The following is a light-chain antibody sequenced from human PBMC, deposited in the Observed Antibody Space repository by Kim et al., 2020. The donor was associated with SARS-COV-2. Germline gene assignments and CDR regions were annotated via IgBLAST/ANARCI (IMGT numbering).Light chain of an antibody. J-gene: IGLJ2*01. CDR2: EDN. CDR3: QSYDSSNHRV. CDR1: SGSIASNY. Sequence: NFMLTQPHSVSESPGKTVTISCTRSSGSIASNYVQWYQQRPGSAPTTVIYEDNQRPSGVPDRFSGSIDNSSNSVSLTISGLKTEDEADYYCQSYDSSNHRVFGGGTQLTVL. V-gene: IGLV6-57*04.